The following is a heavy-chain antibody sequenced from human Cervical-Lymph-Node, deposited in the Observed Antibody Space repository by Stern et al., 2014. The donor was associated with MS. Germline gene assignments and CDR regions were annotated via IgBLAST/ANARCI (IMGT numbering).Heavy chain of an antibody. V-gene: IGHV1-18*01. J-gene: IGHJ4*02. Sequence: VQLVESGTEVKKPGASLIVSCKASGYTFTSYGISLVRQAPGQGLEWGGWISADSGATKYVQNLRDRITLTRDTSTGTAYMELRTLRYEDTAVYYCARDKMHAFDYWGQGTLVSVSS. CDR1: GYTFTSYG. CDR2: ISADSGAT. D-gene: IGHD2-8*01. CDR3: ARDKMHAFDY.